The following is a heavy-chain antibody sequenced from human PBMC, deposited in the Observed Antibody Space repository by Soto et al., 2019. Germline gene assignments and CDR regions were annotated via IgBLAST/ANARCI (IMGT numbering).Heavy chain of an antibody. V-gene: IGHV4-39*01. CDR1: GGSISSSSYY. CDR3: ARHIPSLWFGAPSDY. D-gene: IGHD3-10*01. CDR2: IYYSGST. J-gene: IGHJ4*02. Sequence: SETLSLTCTVSGGSISSSSYYWGWIRQPPGKGLEWIGSIYYSGSTYYNPSLKSRVTISVDTSKNQFSLKLSSVTAADTAVYYCARHIPSLWFGAPSDYWGQGTLVTVSS.